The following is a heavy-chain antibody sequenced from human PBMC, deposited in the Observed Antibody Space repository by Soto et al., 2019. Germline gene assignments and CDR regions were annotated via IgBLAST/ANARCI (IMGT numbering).Heavy chain of an antibody. J-gene: IGHJ5*02. Sequence: PSETLSLTCAVYGGSFSGYYWSWIRQPPGKGLEWIGEINHSGSTNYNPSLKSRVTISVDTSKNQFSLKLSSVTAADTAVYYCARGLYSSGWYNLYNWFDPWGQGTLVT. CDR2: INHSGST. V-gene: IGHV4-34*01. CDR1: GGSFSGYY. CDR3: ARGLYSSGWYNLYNWFDP. D-gene: IGHD6-19*01.